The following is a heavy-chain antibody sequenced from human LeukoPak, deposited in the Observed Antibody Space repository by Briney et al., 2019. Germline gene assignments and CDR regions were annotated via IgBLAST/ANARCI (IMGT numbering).Heavy chain of an antibody. J-gene: IGHJ4*02. V-gene: IGHV1-8*01. CDR2: MNPISGNT. D-gene: IGHD4-23*01. CDR1: GDTFSSYD. Sequence: ASVKVSCKASGDTFSSYDINRVRQATGQGLEWMGWMNPISGNTGDAQKFQGRVSMTRDTYISKAYMELSRLRPDDTAVYYYARAPADYGGNSPYFDYWGQGTLVTVSS. CDR3: ARAPADYGGNSPYFDY.